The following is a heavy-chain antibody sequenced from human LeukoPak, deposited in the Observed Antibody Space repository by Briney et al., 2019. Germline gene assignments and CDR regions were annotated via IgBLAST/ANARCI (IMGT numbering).Heavy chain of an antibody. Sequence: SETLSLTCTVSGGSISSGGYYWSWIRQPPGKGLEWIGYIYHSGSTYYNPSLKSRVTISVDRSKNQFSLKLSSVTAADTAVYYCARGDIVVVPAATYNWFDPWGQGTLVTVSS. CDR3: ARGDIVVVPAATYNWFDP. J-gene: IGHJ5*02. CDR1: GGSISSGGYY. V-gene: IGHV4-30-2*01. CDR2: IYHSGST. D-gene: IGHD2-2*01.